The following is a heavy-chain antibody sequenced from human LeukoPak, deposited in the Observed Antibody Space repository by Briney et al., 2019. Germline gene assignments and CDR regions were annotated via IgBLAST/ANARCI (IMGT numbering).Heavy chain of an antibody. J-gene: IGHJ4*02. V-gene: IGHV3-20*04. CDR1: GFAFDERG. CDR3: ARAPITSPFYFDS. D-gene: IGHD2-2*01. CDR2: INWSGRST. Sequence: SGGSLRLSCTASGFAFDERGMSWVRQVPGKGLEWVSGINWSGRSTGYADPLRGRFTISRDNAKNSLYLQMDSLRAEDTALYYCARAPITSPFYFDSWGQGTLVTVSS.